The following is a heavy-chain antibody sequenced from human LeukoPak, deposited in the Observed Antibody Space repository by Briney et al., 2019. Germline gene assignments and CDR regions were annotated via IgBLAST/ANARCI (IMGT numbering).Heavy chain of an antibody. V-gene: IGHV1-18*04. J-gene: IGHJ6*04. CDR1: VYTFTSYG. CDR2: ISGYNGNT. CDR3: ARGYYDILTGYYMGGYYYGMDV. Sequence: ASVKFSCKASVYTFTSYGINWVRQAPGQGLEWMGWISGYNGNTNYAQKLQGRVTMTTDTSTSTAYMELRSLRSDDTAVYYCARGYYDILTGYYMGGYYYGMDVWGKGTTVTVSS. D-gene: IGHD3-9*01.